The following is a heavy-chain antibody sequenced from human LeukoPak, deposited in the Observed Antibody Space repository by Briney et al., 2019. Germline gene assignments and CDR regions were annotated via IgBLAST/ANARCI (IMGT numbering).Heavy chain of an antibody. Sequence: ASVKVSCKASVYTFTGYYMHWVRQAPGQGLEWMGWINPNSGGTNYAQKFQGRVTMTRDTSISTAYMELSRLRSDDTAVYYCARDLNIGSIFGEGNWFDPWGQGTLVTVSS. CDR3: ARDLNIGSIFGEGNWFDP. CDR2: INPNSGGT. D-gene: IGHD3-3*01. V-gene: IGHV1-2*02. CDR1: VYTFTGYY. J-gene: IGHJ5*02.